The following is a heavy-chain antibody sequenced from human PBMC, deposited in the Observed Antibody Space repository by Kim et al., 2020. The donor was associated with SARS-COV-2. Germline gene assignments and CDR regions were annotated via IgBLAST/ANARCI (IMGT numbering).Heavy chain of an antibody. V-gene: IGHV1-69*13. CDR1: GGTFSSYA. J-gene: IGHJ6*02. D-gene: IGHD2-2*01. CDR3: ARSGNQYPYYYYGMDV. Sequence: SVKVSCKASGGTFSSYAISWVRQAPGQGLEWMGGIIPIFGTANYAQKFQGRVTITADESTSTAYMELSSLRSEDTAVYYCARSGNQYPYYYYGMDVWGQGTTVTVSS. CDR2: IIPIFGTA.